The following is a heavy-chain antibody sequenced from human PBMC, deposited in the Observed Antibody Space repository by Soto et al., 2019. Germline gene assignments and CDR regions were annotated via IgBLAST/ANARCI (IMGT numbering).Heavy chain of an antibody. CDR2: ISYEGRNQ. V-gene: IGHV3-30*18. CDR3: AKEGQMKVSTTLDH. CDR1: GFTFSSYG. J-gene: IGHJ4*02. Sequence: RRLSCAASGFTFSSYGMHWVRQAPGKGLEWVAVISYEGRNQYYADSAKGRFTISRDNSMNTLYLQMNSLRAEDTAVYYCAKEGQMKVSTTLDHWGLGTLVTVSS. D-gene: IGHD1-20*01.